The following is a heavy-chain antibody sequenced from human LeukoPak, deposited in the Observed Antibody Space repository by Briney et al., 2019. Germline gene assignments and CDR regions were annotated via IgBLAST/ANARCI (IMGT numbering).Heavy chain of an antibody. V-gene: IGHV1-2*02. J-gene: IGHJ6*02. D-gene: IGHD5-12*01. CDR1: GYTFTGYY. CDR2: INPNSGGT. Sequence: GASVKVSCKASGYTFTGYYMHWVRQAPGQGLEWMGWINPNSGGTNYAQKFQGRVTMTRDTSISTAYMELSRLRSDDTAVYYCARTPEWLRLRYYYYGMDVWGQGTTVTVSS. CDR3: ARTPEWLRLRYYYYGMDV.